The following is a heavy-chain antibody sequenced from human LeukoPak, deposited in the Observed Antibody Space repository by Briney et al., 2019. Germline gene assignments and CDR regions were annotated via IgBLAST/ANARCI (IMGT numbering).Heavy chain of an antibody. J-gene: IGHJ3*02. V-gene: IGHV1-24*01. CDR2: FVPEEDET. CDR1: GYTLSVLS. Sequence: ASVKVSCKLTGYTLSVLSIHWVRQAPGKGLEWMGGFVPEEDETVYAQKFQDRVTMTEDTSAATVYMELRSLRSEDTAVYYCVYDFWTGYSQAFDIWGQGTAVTVSS. CDR3: VYDFWTGYSQAFDI. D-gene: IGHD3-3*01.